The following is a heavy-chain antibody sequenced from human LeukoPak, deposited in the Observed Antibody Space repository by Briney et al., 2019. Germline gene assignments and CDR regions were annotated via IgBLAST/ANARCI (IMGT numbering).Heavy chain of an antibody. J-gene: IGHJ4*02. Sequence: GGSLRLSCAASGFTFDNYRMSWVRQAPGKGLAWVSTVNDDGGNTYYADSVKGRFTISRDNSKNTLILQMNSLRVEDTALYYCTKRVKYGGTWDHFADWGQGTLVTVSS. CDR3: TKRVKYGGTWDHFAD. D-gene: IGHD1-26*01. CDR1: GFTFDNYR. CDR2: VNDDGGNT. V-gene: IGHV3-23*01.